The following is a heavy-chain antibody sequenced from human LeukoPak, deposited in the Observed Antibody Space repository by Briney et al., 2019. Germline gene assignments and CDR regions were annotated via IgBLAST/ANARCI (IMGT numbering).Heavy chain of an antibody. CDR1: GYTFTGYY. J-gene: IGHJ6*03. CDR3: ARVFYVTSRYYYYYYMDV. V-gene: IGHV1-8*02. CDR2: INPNSGNT. Sequence: ASVKVSCKASGYTFTGYYMHWVRQAPGQGLEWMGRINPNSGNTGYAQKFQGRVTMTRNTSISTAYMELSSLRSEDTAVYYCARVFYVTSRYYYYYYMDVWGKGTTVTVSS. D-gene: IGHD3-16*01.